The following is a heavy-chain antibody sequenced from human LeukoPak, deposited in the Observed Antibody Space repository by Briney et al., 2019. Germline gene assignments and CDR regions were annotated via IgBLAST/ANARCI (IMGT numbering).Heavy chain of an antibody. V-gene: IGHV3-21*01. CDR1: GFTFSSYN. CDR2: ISSSSSYI. J-gene: IGHJ3*02. Sequence: TGGSLRLSCAASGFTFSSYNMNWVRQAPGKGLEWVSSISSSSSYIYYADSVKGRFTISRDNAKNSLYLQMNSLRAEDTAVYYCARPQLGAMYDAFDIWGQGTMVTVSS. CDR3: ARPQLGAMYDAFDI. D-gene: IGHD1-1*01.